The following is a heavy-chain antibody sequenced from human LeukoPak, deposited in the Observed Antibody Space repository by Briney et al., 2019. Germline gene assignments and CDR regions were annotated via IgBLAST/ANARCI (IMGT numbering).Heavy chain of an antibody. D-gene: IGHD1-26*01. Sequence: SETLSLTCTVSGASVSSASYWTWIRQPPGKGVEWFAHIYNGVNTNYNPSLKSRVTISVDTSKNQFSLRLNSVTAADTAVYYCARSRAFNSGAFDPWGQGSLVTVSS. CDR1: GASVSSASY. CDR2: IYNGVNT. J-gene: IGHJ5*02. CDR3: ARSRAFNSGAFDP. V-gene: IGHV4-61*01.